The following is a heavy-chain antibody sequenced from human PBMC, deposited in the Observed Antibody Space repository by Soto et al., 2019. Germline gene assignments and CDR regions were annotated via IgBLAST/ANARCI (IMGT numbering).Heavy chain of an antibody. J-gene: IGHJ4*02. CDR1: GFTFSSYA. V-gene: IGHV3-23*01. CDR2: ISGSGGGK. CDR3: AKGSTTFDY. D-gene: IGHD6-13*01. Sequence: EVQLLESGGGLVQPGGSLRLSCADSGFTFSSYAMSWVRQAPGTGLEWVSNISGSGGGKYYADSVKGRFTISRDNSKNTLYLQMNNLRAEDAAVYYCAKGSTTFDYWGQGTLVTVSS.